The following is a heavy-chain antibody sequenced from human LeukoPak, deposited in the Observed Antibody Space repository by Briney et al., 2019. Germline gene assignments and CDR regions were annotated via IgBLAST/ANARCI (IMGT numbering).Heavy chain of an antibody. J-gene: IGHJ2*01. D-gene: IGHD4-17*01. V-gene: IGHV4-39*01. CDR2: IYYSGST. CDR3: ARHTWVTTVTAPVTVLRYFDL. CDR1: GGSISSSSYY. Sequence: SETLSLTCTVSGGSISSSSYYWGWLRQPPGKGLEWIGSIYYSGSTYYNPSLKSRVTISVDTSKNQFSLKLSSVTAADTAVYYCARHTWVTTVTAPVTVLRYFDLWGGGTLVTVSS.